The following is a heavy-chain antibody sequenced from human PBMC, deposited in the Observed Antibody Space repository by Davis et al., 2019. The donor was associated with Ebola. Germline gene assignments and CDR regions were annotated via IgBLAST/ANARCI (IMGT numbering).Heavy chain of an antibody. Sequence: PSETLSLTCTVSGGSISSSSYYWGWIRQPPGKGLEWIGSIYYSGSTYYNPSLKSRVTISVETSKNQFSLKLSSVTAADTAVYYCAGSSSRAFDIWGQGTMVTVSS. V-gene: IGHV4-39*01. CDR3: AGSSSRAFDI. CDR2: IYYSGST. J-gene: IGHJ3*02. D-gene: IGHD6-6*01. CDR1: GGSISSSSYY.